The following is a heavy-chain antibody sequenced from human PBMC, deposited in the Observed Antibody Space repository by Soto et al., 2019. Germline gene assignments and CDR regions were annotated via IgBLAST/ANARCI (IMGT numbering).Heavy chain of an antibody. CDR3: ARDLHERFGDSTPFDP. J-gene: IGHJ5*02. CDR1: GFTCSSYA. CDR2: ISYDGSNK. D-gene: IGHD3-10*01. V-gene: IGHV3-30-3*01. Sequence: PGGYLRLACAASGFTCSSYAMHWVLQAPGKGLEWVAVISYDGSNKYYADSVKGRFTISRDNSKNTLYLQMNSLRAEDTAVYYCARDLHERFGDSTPFDPWGQGT.